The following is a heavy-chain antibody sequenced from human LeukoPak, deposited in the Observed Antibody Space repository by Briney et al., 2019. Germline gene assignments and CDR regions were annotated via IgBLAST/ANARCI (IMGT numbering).Heavy chain of an antibody. V-gene: IGHV4-59*08. CDR1: GGSISSYY. J-gene: IGHJ4*02. CDR3: ARHSRVAAAAL. D-gene: IGHD6-13*01. Sequence: PSETLSLTCTVSGGSISSYYWSWIRQPPGKGLEWIGYIYYSGSTNYNPSLKSRVTISVDTSKNQFSLKLSSVTAADTAVYYCARHSRVAAAALWGQGTLVTASS. CDR2: IYYSGST.